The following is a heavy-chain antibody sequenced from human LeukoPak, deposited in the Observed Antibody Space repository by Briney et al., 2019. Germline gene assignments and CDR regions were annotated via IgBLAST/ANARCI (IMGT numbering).Heavy chain of an antibody. CDR2: ISANDGKT. CDR1: GFVFTSYG. Sequence: GASVKVSCTASGFVFTSYGFTWVRQAPGQGLEWMGWISANDGKTHYSEKHQGRVTMSTDTVTSTAYMELRSLRSDDTAVYYCARELGLGDTYYFDYWGQGTLVTVSS. V-gene: IGHV1-18*01. J-gene: IGHJ4*02. CDR3: ARELGLGDTYYFDY. D-gene: IGHD1-26*01.